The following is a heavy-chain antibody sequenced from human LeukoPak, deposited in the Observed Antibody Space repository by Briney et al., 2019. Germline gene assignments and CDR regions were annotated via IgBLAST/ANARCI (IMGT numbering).Heavy chain of an antibody. CDR3: ARDLTPRTLIVVVPAAINWFDP. V-gene: IGHV3-21*01. Sequence: GGSLRLSCAASGFTFSSYSMNWVRQAPGKGLECVSSISSSGSYIYYADSVKGRFTISRDNAKNSLYLQMNSLRAEDTAVYYCARDLTPRTLIVVVPAAINWFDPWGQGTLVTVSS. J-gene: IGHJ5*02. CDR2: ISSSGSYI. CDR1: GFTFSSYS. D-gene: IGHD2-2*01.